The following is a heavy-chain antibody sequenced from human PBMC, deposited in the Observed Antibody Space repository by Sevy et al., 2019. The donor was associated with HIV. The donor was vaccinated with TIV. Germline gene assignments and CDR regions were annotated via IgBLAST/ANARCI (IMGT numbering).Heavy chain of an antibody. J-gene: IGHJ6*02. D-gene: IGHD4-4*01. V-gene: IGHV3-53*01. CDR1: GFAVSDNC. CDR2: IFSGGRT. CDR3: ARDRVVHNDYIIVAYYYGMDV. Sequence: GGSLRLSCAVSGFAVSDNCMSWVRQSPGKGLEWVSVIFSGGRTSYADSVKGRFTVSRDGSKKTLYLQMDNLRAEDTATYYCARDRVVHNDYIIVAYYYGMDVWGQGTTVTVSS.